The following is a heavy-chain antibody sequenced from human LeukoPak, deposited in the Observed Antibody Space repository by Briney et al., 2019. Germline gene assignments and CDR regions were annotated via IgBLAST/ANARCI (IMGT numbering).Heavy chain of an antibody. CDR3: PGGPNGYAFMDV. CDR1: GFSFNNYA. D-gene: IGHD5-12*01. J-gene: IGHJ6*02. CDR2: ISTNGGTT. Sequence: PGGSLRLSCADSGFSFNNYAMQCVRQAPGKGLEYVSAISTNGGTTYYANAVKGRFTISRDNSKNTLYLQMGSLRDEDMAVYYCPGGPNGYAFMDVWGQGTTVTVSS. V-gene: IGHV3-64*01.